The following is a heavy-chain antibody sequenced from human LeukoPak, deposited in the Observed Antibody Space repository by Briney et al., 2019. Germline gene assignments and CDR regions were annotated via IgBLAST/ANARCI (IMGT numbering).Heavy chain of an antibody. CDR2: IYSGGST. Sequence: GGSLRLSCAASGFTVSSNYMSWVRQAPGKGLEWVSVIYSGGSTYYADSVKGRFTISRDNSKNTLYLQMNSLRAEDTAVYYCARANIVATMAPDYWGQGTMVTVSS. D-gene: IGHD5-12*01. CDR1: GFTVSSNY. J-gene: IGHJ4*02. CDR3: ARANIVATMAPDY. V-gene: IGHV3-53*01.